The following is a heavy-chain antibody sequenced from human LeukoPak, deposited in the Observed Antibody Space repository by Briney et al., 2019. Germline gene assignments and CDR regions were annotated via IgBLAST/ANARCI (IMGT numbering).Heavy chain of an antibody. CDR2: IYNSGSA. J-gene: IGHJ4*02. CDR3: ARQYYSASGSSHVGAYDF. Sequence: SETLSLTCTVSGVSISNYYWSWIRQPPGKRLEWIGYIYNSGSANYNPSLKSRVTISVDTSKNQFSLKLSSVTAADTAIYYCARQYYSASGSSHVGAYDFWGQGTLVTVSS. CDR1: GVSISNYY. D-gene: IGHD3-10*01. V-gene: IGHV4-59*01.